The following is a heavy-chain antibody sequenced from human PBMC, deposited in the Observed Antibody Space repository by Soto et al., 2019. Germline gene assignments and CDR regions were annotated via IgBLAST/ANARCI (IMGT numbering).Heavy chain of an antibody. J-gene: IGHJ6*02. CDR2: IYPGDSDT. D-gene: IGHD2-2*01. V-gene: IGHV5-51*01. CDR1: GYSFTTYW. Sequence: PGESLKISCKGSGYSFTTYWIGWVRQMPWKGLEWMGIIYPGDSDTRYSPSFQGQVTISSDKSISTAYLQWSSLKASDTAKYYCVRGHYLLPPPTDQRLGYYYGMDVGGQGTPVTVSS. CDR3: VRGHYLLPPPTDQRLGYYYGMDV.